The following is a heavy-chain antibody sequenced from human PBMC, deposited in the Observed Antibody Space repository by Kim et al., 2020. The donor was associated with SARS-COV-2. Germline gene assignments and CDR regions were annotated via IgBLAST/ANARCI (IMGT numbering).Heavy chain of an antibody. CDR1: GGTLSSYT. CDR3: ASAAYSYDSSSYHFFEQ. V-gene: IGHV1-69*02. Sequence: SVKVSCKASGGTLSSYTSSWVRQAPGQGLEWMGRIIPILDRATYTRNFRGRLTITTDRSTSTAYMELSGLRFEDTAVYYCASAAYSYDSSSYHFFEQWGQGTLVTVSS. D-gene: IGHD3-22*01. CDR2: IIPILDRA. J-gene: IGHJ4*02.